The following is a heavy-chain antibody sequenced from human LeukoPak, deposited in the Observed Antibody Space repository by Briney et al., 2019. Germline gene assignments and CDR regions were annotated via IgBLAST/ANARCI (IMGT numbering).Heavy chain of an antibody. CDR1: GFTFSNYG. J-gene: IGHJ4*02. Sequence: GGSLRLSCAASGFTFSNYGMHWVRQAPGKGLEWVAVISYDGSNKYYADSVKGRFTISRDNSKNTLYLQMNSLRAEDTAVYYCAKAEGYCSGGSCSRVLDYWGQGTLVTVSS. D-gene: IGHD2-15*01. V-gene: IGHV3-30*18. CDR2: ISYDGSNK. CDR3: AKAEGYCSGGSCSRVLDY.